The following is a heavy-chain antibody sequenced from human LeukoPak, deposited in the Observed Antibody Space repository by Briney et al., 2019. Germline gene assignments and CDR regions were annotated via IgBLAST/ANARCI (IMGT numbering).Heavy chain of an antibody. CDR3: AKGVNYFVLEY. Sequence: PGGSLRLSCAASGFIFSNYSMNWVRQAPGKGLEWVSWISSTSNTIYYADSVKGRFTISRDNAKNSLDLQMNSLRAEDTAVYYCAKGVNYFVLEYWGQGTLVTISS. J-gene: IGHJ4*02. D-gene: IGHD3-10*02. CDR1: GFIFSNYS. V-gene: IGHV3-48*01. CDR2: ISSTSNTI.